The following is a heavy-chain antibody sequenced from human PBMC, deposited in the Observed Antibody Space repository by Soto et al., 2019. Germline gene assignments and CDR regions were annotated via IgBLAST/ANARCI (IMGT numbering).Heavy chain of an antibody. V-gene: IGHV4-59*01. Sequence: PSETLSLTCPVSGGSISSYYWPWIRQPTGKGLEWIGNIYYSGSTTYNPSLKSRVTISVDTSKNRYSLRLSSVPAADQSAYHCATQTANFYGSGSYYLPLDYWGQGTLVTVSS. D-gene: IGHD3-10*01. J-gene: IGHJ4*02. CDR3: ATQTANFYGSGSYYLPLDY. CDR2: IYYSGST. CDR1: GGSISSYY.